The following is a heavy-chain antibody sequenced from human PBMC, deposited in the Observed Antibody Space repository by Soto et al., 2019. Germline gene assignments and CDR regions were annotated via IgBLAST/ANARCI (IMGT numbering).Heavy chain of an antibody. CDR2: ISSSGTGI. CDR3: ARAYSDAFDI. V-gene: IGHV3-11*01. Sequence: QVQLVESGGGLVKPGGSLRLSCAASGFTFRDYYMTWIRQAPGKGREWVSYISSSGTGIYYADSVKGRLTISRDNAKNSLYLQMSSLRAEDTAVYYCARAYSDAFDIWGQGTMVTVSS. CDR1: GFTFRDYY. D-gene: IGHD2-15*01. J-gene: IGHJ3*02.